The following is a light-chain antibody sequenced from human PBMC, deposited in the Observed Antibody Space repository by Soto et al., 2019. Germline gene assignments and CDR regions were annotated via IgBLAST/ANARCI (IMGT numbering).Light chain of an antibody. CDR3: HQYNTWPPRFT. V-gene: IGKV3-15*01. CDR1: QSVTTK. Sequence: EIVMTQSPAILSLSPGETATLSCRASQSVTTKLAWYQHRPGQTPRLLIYNASTRATAVPARFSGGGSVTEFSLTISSLQSDDFGVYYCHQYNTWPPRFTFGPGTKVDIK. CDR2: NAS. J-gene: IGKJ3*01.